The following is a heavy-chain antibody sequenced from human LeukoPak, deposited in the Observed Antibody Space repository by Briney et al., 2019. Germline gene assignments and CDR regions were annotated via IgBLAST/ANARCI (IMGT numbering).Heavy chain of an antibody. Sequence: SETLSLTCTVSGYSISSGYYWGWIRQPPGKGLEWIGSIYRSGTTYYNPSLKSRVTISVDTSKNQFSLKLTSVTAADTAVYYCARDQDYYGSGSYWNYWGQGTLVTVPS. CDR2: IYRSGTT. CDR3: ARDQDYYGSGSYWNY. V-gene: IGHV4-38-2*02. CDR1: GYSISSGYY. D-gene: IGHD3-10*01. J-gene: IGHJ4*02.